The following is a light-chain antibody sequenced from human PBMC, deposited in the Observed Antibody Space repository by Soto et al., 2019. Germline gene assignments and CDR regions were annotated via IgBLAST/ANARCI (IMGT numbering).Light chain of an antibody. Sequence: QSALTQPASVSGSPGQSITISCTGTSSDVGGYNYVSWYQHHPGKAPKLMIYDVINRPSGVSNRFSGSKSGNTASLTISGLQVEDEADYYCSSYTSSSPLVFGTGTKLTVL. CDR3: SSYTSSSPLV. CDR1: SSDVGGYNY. V-gene: IGLV2-14*03. J-gene: IGLJ1*01. CDR2: DVI.